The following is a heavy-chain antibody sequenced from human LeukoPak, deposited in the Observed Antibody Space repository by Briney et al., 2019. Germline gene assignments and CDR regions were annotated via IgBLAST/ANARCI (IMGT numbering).Heavy chain of an antibody. CDR2: IRSSSSYI. J-gene: IGHJ4*02. CDR3: AREGDYDILAVYYGAY. V-gene: IGHV3-21*01. D-gene: IGHD3-9*01. CDR1: RFTFSSDT. Sequence: AGSLRLSCAASRFTFSSDTMNWVRHAQGKGLEWVSSIRSSSSYIYYADSVKGRFTLSRDHAKSSLYLQMNSLRAEDTAVYYCAREGDYDILAVYYGAYCGEGALGTVSS.